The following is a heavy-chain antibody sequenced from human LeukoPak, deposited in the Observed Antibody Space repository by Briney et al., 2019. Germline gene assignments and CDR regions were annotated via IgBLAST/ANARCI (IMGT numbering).Heavy chain of an antibody. J-gene: IGHJ4*02. V-gene: IGHV1-2*02. CDR3: ARTEDYDFWSGYYTPYFDY. Sequence: ASVKVSCKASGYTFTSYYMHWVRQAPGQGLEWMGWINPNSGGTNYAQKFQGRVTMTRDTSISTAYMELSRLRSDDTAVYYCARTEDYDFWSGYYTPYFDYWGQGTLVTVSS. CDR2: INPNSGGT. CDR1: GYTFTSYY. D-gene: IGHD3-3*01.